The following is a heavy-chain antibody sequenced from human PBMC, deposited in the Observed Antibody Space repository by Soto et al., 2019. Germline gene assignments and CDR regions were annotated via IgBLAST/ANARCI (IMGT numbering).Heavy chain of an antibody. CDR2: MNPNSGNT. CDR3: ARERSAAGTGWFDP. D-gene: IGHD6-13*01. CDR1: GYTFTSYD. Sequence: QVQLVQSGAEVTKPGASVKVSCKASGYTFTSYDINWVRQATGQGLEWMGWMNPNSGNTGYAQKFQGRVTMTRNTSMSTAYMDLSSLRSEDTAVYYCARERSAAGTGWFDPWGQGTLVTVSS. V-gene: IGHV1-8*01. J-gene: IGHJ5*02.